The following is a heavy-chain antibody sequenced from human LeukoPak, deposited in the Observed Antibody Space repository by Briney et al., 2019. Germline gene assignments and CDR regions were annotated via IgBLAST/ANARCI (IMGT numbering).Heavy chain of an antibody. V-gene: IGHV4-30-2*01. J-gene: IGHJ5*02. CDR1: GVSISSGGYS. CDR2: IYHSGST. Sequence: PSETLSLTCAVSGVSISSGGYSWSWIRQPPGKGLEWIGYIYHSGSTYYNPSLKSRVTISVDTSKNQFSLKLSSVTAADTAVYYCARDRWASPPWFDPWGQGTLVTVSS. CDR3: ARDRWASPPWFDP. D-gene: IGHD4-23*01.